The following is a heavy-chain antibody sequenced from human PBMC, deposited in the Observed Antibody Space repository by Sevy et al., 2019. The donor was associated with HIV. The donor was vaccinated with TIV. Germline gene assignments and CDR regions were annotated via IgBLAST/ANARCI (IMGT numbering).Heavy chain of an antibody. V-gene: IGHV3-23*01. Sequence: GGSLRLSCVGSEFTFSSYAMSWVRQTPGRGLECVSSISPSSSKTYYADSVEGRFTISRDNSKNTLYLQMNSLRAEDTAVYFCAKVRGVYCSSIGCLYFDYWGQGTLVTVSS. CDR1: EFTFSSYA. D-gene: IGHD2-2*01. CDR3: AKVRGVYCSSIGCLYFDY. CDR2: ISPSSSKT. J-gene: IGHJ4*02.